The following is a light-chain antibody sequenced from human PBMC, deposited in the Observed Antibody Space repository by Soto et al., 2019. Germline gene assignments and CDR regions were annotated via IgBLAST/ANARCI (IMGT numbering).Light chain of an antibody. CDR1: HSVSNN. J-gene: IGKJ1*01. V-gene: IGKV3-15*01. CDR2: GAS. Sequence: EIVMTQSPATLSVSPGEGATLSCRASHSVSNNLAWYQQKPGQAPRLLFYGASTGATGIPARFSGSGSGTEFTLTISSLQSEDFAVYYCQQYYNWPRTFGQGTKVEIK. CDR3: QQYYNWPRT.